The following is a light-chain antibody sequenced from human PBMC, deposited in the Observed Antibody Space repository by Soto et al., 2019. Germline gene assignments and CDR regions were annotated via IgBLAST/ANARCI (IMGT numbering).Light chain of an antibody. Sequence: QSVLTQPASVSGSPGQSITISCTGTSSDVGGYSYVSWYQQHPGKAPKLMIYDVSNRPSGVSNRFSGSKSGNTASLTISGLQAEDEADYHCSSYTSSSTLNYVFGTGTKLTVL. CDR2: DVS. CDR3: SSYTSSSTLNYV. V-gene: IGLV2-14*03. J-gene: IGLJ1*01. CDR1: SSDVGGYSY.